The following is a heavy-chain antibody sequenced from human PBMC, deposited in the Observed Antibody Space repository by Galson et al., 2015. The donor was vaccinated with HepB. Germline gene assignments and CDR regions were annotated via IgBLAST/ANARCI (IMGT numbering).Heavy chain of an antibody. V-gene: IGHV3-64*01. CDR2: ISSQGVST. D-gene: IGHD6-19*01. Sequence: SLRLSCAASGFTFSSYAIDWVRQAPGKGLEYVSGISSQGVSTYYANSVKGRFTISRDNSKNTVYLQMGSLRAEYMAVYYCARDRSGSGWYRGAFDIWGQGTVVIVSS. CDR1: GFTFSSYA. CDR3: ARDRSGSGWYRGAFDI. J-gene: IGHJ3*02.